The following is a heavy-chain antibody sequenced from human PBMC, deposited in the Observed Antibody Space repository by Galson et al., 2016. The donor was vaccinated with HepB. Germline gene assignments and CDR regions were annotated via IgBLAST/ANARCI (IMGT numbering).Heavy chain of an antibody. Sequence: SLRLSCAASGFTFSTSSMNWVRQAPGKGLEWASHITPSSSSIYYADSVKGRFTISRDNAKNSLYLQMDSLRVEDTALYYCTRGRGDYDYWGLGTLVIVSS. D-gene: IGHD4-17*01. CDR2: ITPSSSSI. CDR3: TRGRGDYDY. V-gene: IGHV3-48*04. CDR1: GFTFSTSS. J-gene: IGHJ4*02.